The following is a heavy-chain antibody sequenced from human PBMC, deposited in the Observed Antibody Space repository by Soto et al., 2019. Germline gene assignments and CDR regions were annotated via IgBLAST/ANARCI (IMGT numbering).Heavy chain of an antibody. Sequence: EVQLVESGGGLVQPGGSLRLSCAASGFTFSTYWMHWVRQAPGKGLVWVSRINTDGSKTTYADSVKGRYTISRDNAKNTLYLQMNSLRVEDTAVDYCARAPSGEFDSWGQGTLVTVSS. CDR2: INTDGSKT. V-gene: IGHV3-74*01. CDR1: GFTFSTYW. CDR3: ARAPSGEFDS. J-gene: IGHJ4*02.